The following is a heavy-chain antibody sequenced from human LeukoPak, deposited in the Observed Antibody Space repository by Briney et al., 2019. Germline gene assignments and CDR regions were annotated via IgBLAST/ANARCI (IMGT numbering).Heavy chain of an antibody. CDR2: IYHSGNT. Sequence: PSETLSLTCTVSGASMSSNYWSWIRQPPGKGLEWIGYIYHSGNTNYSPSLESRVTMSVDESKNQFSLRVHFVSAADTAVYYCASTRRAAVAGRFDSWGQGTLVTVSS. CDR3: ASTRRAAVAGRFDS. J-gene: IGHJ4*02. D-gene: IGHD6-19*01. V-gene: IGHV4-4*09. CDR1: GASMSSNY.